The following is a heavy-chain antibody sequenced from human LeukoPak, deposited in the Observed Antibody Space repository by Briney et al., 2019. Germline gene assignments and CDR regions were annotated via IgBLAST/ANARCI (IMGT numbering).Heavy chain of an antibody. Sequence: GASVKVSCKAAGYTLTSYGISWVRQAPGQGLEWMGWITTFNGNTNYAQKLQGRVTLTTDTSTSTAYMELRSLRSDDTAVYYCAREVVGIKRAFDIWGQGTMVTVSS. CDR1: GYTLTSYG. CDR3: AREVVGIKRAFDI. D-gene: IGHD3-22*01. J-gene: IGHJ3*02. CDR2: ITTFNGNT. V-gene: IGHV1-18*01.